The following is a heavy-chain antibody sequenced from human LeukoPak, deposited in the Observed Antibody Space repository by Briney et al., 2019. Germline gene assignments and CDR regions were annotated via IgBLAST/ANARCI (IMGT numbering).Heavy chain of an antibody. V-gene: IGHV4-34*01. Sequence: SETLSLTCAVYGGSFSGYYWSLIRQPPGKGLEWIGEINHSGSTNYNPSLKSRVTISVDTSKNQFSLKLSSVTAADTAVYYCARGPTYYYDSSGYLEYFQHWGQGTLVTVSS. CDR3: ARGPTYYYDSSGYLEYFQH. J-gene: IGHJ1*01. CDR1: GGSFSGYY. D-gene: IGHD3-22*01. CDR2: INHSGST.